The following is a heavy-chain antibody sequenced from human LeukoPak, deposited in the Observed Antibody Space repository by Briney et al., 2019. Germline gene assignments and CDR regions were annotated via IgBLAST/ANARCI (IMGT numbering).Heavy chain of an antibody. Sequence: PGGSLRLSCAASGFTFSSYAMHWVRQAPGKGLEWVAVISYDGSNKYYADSVKGRFTISRDNSKNTLYLQMNSLRAEDTAVYYCARDGLQPYYDFWSGYGYYYYYYMDVWGKGTTVTVSS. CDR2: ISYDGSNK. CDR3: ARDGLQPYYDFWSGYGYYYYYYMDV. D-gene: IGHD3-3*01. CDR1: GFTFSSYA. J-gene: IGHJ6*03. V-gene: IGHV3-30*04.